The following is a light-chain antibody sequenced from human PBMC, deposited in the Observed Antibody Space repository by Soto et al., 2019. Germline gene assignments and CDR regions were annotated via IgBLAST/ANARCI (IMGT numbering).Light chain of an antibody. Sequence: EIVLTQSPGTLSLSPGERATLSCRASQSVSSSYLAWYQQTPGQAPRLLIYGASSRATGIPDWFSGSGSGTDFPLTISRLEPEDFAVYYCQQYGSSLWTFDQGTKVEIK. CDR2: GAS. V-gene: IGKV3-20*01. CDR1: QSVSSSY. CDR3: QQYGSSLWT. J-gene: IGKJ1*01.